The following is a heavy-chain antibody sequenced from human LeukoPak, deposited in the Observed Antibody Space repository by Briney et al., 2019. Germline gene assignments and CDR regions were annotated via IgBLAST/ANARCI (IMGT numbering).Heavy chain of an antibody. J-gene: IGHJ2*01. CDR3: SRGMTSITPEYFDL. CDR2: ISIAGDP. CDR1: GFTFSRYD. D-gene: IGHD5-24*01. Sequence: GGSLRLSCAASGFTFSRYDMHWVRQGIGKGLEWVSAISIAGDPSYPASVKGRFTISRENARNSLYLQMNALRAGDTAVYYCSRGMTSITPEYFDLWGRGTLVTVSS. V-gene: IGHV3-13*05.